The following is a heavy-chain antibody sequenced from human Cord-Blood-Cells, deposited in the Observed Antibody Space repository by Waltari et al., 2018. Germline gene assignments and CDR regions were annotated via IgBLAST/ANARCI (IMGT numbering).Heavy chain of an antibody. CDR2: ISYDGSNK. Sequence: QVQLVESGGGVVQPGRSLRLSCAASGFTFSSYAMHWVRQAPGKGLEWVAVISYDGSNKYYDDSVKGRFTISRDNSKNTLYLQMNSLRAEDTAVYYCARESGSSWYYFDYWGQGTLVTVSS. V-gene: IGHV3-30-3*01. CDR3: ARESGSSWYYFDY. J-gene: IGHJ4*02. D-gene: IGHD6-13*01. CDR1: GFTFSSYA.